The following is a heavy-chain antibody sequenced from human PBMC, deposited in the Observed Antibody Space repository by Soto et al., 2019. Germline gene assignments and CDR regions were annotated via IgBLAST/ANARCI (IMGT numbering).Heavy chain of an antibody. CDR1: GCLFSSYA. CDR2: IIPIFDPP. Sequence: QVQLVQSGAEVKKPGSSVRLSCKVSGCLFSSYAISWVRQAPGQGLQWMGGIIPIFDPPKYAQKFQGRVMITADKSTSTVYMELSSLKSEDTALYYCARGCGGGTCYAGGDNWGQGTLVTVSS. V-gene: IGHV1-69*06. J-gene: IGHJ4*02. CDR3: ARGCGGGTCYAGGDN. D-gene: IGHD2-15*01.